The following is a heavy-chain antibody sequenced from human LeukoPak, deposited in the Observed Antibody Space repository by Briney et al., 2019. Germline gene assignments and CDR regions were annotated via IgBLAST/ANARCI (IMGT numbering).Heavy chain of an antibody. Sequence: ASVKVSCKTSGYSENFYGITWVRQVAGQGLEWMGWISAQHGQTEYAPNSQDRVTMTTDTYTNTAYMELRSLRSDDTAVYYCARDAREVLFWFGEFFPWGQGTLVTVSS. CDR1: GYSENFYG. CDR2: ISAQHGQT. D-gene: IGHD3-10*01. CDR3: ARDAREVLFWFGEFFP. V-gene: IGHV1-18*01. J-gene: IGHJ5*02.